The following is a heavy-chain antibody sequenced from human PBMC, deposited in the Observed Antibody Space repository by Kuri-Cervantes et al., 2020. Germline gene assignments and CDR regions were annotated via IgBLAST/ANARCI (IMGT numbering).Heavy chain of an antibody. CDR3: GTVRQGRDYYFDY. Sequence: GESLKISCAASGFTFGDYYMSWIRQAPGKGLEWVSYISSSGSTIYYADSVKGRFTISRDNAKNSLYLQMNSVRAEDTAVYYCGTVRQGRDYYFDYWGQGILVTVSS. CDR2: ISSSGSTI. CDR1: GFTFGDYY. V-gene: IGHV3-11*04. D-gene: IGHD3-10*01. J-gene: IGHJ4*02.